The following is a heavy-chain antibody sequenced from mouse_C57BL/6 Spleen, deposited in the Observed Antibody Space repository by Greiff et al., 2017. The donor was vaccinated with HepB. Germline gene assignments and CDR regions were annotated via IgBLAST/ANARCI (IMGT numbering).Heavy chain of an antibody. D-gene: IGHD1-1*01. CDR2: IDPSDSYN. J-gene: IGHJ1*03. CDR1: GYTFTSYW. Sequence: VQLQQPGAELVKPGASVKLSCKASGYTFTSYWMQWVKQRPGQGLEWIGEIDPSDSYNNYNQKFKGKATLTVDTSSSTAYMQLSSLTSEDSAVYYCARRYYYGSSYWYFDVWGTGTTVTVSS. CDR3: ARRYYYGSSYWYFDV. V-gene: IGHV1-50*01.